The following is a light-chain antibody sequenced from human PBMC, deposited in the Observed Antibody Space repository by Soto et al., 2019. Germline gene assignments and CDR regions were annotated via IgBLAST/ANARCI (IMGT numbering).Light chain of an antibody. V-gene: IGKV1-27*01. CDR2: AAS. Sequence: DIQMTQSPSSLSASVGDRVTITCRASQSISNYLAWYQQKPGKVPKLLIYAASTLQSGVPSRFSGSGSGTDFTLTISSQQPEDVATYYCQKYNSALTCTFGQGTKVEI. CDR3: QKYNSALTCT. J-gene: IGKJ1*01. CDR1: QSISNY.